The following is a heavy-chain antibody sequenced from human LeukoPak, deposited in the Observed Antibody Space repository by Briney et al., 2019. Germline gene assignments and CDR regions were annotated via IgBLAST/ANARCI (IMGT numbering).Heavy chain of an antibody. Sequence: SQTLSLTCTVSGGSISSGGYSWGWIRQHPGKGREYIGNIYYSGSTYYNPSLKSRVIISVDTSQNQFSLKLSSVTAADTAVYYCGRAGGHYYSSGYYYWFDPWGQGTVVTVSS. D-gene: IGHD3-22*01. CDR2: IYYSGST. CDR1: GGSISSGGYS. J-gene: IGHJ5*02. V-gene: IGHV4-31*03. CDR3: GRAGGHYYSSGYYYWFDP.